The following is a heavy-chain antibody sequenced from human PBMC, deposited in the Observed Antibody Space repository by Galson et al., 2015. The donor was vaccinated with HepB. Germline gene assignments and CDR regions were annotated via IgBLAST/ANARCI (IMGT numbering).Heavy chain of an antibody. V-gene: IGHV4-39*01. CDR2: VFNNGNT. Sequence: LSLTCTVSGGSVSSYNDYWAWIRPPPGKRLEWIGSVFNNGNTYYNPSLESRVTMSVDTSKNQFSLKLSSVTAADTAVYYCARAPISAVAKFDQWGQGTQVTVSS. J-gene: IGHJ4*02. CDR3: ARAPISAVAKFDQ. CDR1: GGSVSSYNDY. D-gene: IGHD6-19*01.